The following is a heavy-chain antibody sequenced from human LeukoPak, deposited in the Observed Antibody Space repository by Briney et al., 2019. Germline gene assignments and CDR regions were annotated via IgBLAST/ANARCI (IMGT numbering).Heavy chain of an antibody. Sequence: SVKVSCKASGGTFSNYAISWVRQAPGQGLEWMGGIIPMLGTTIYAQKFQGRVTITADESTNTAYMELSSLRSEDTAVYYCARDHRRRYCSSTRCYLGWFDSWGQGTLVTVSS. J-gene: IGHJ5*01. D-gene: IGHD2-2*01. CDR1: GGTFSNYA. CDR3: ARDHRRRYCSSTRCYLGWFDS. CDR2: IIPMLGTT. V-gene: IGHV1-69*13.